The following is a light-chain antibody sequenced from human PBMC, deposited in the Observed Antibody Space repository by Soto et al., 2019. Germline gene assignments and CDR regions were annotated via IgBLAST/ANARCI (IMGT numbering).Light chain of an antibody. CDR2: AAS. Sequence: DIQMTQSPSSLSASVGDRVTITCRASQSISSYLNWYQQKPGKAPNLLIYAASSLQSGVTSKFSGSGSGTEFTLTISSLQPEDFATYYCQQSYSSPFTFGPGTKVVIK. CDR3: QQSYSSPFT. V-gene: IGKV1-39*01. J-gene: IGKJ3*01. CDR1: QSISSY.